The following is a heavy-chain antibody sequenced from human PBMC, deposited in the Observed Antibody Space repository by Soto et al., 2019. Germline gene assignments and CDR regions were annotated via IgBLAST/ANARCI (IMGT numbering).Heavy chain of an antibody. CDR1: GFTFSSYS. CDR3: ARAPRVYDSSGYYAFYYYYGMDV. Sequence: GGSLRLSCAASGFTFSSYSMNWVRQAPGKGLEWVSSISSSSSYIYYADSVKGRFTISRDNAKNSLYLQMNSLRAEDTAVYYCARAPRVYDSSGYYAFYYYYGMDVWGQGTTVTVSS. V-gene: IGHV3-21*01. CDR2: ISSSSSYI. D-gene: IGHD3-22*01. J-gene: IGHJ6*02.